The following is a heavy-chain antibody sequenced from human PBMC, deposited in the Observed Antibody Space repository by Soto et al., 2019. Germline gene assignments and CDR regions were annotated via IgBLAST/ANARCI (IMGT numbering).Heavy chain of an antibody. CDR2: ISWNDNSI. CDR1: GFIFDDYA. Sequence: GGSLRLSCAASGFIFDDYAMHWVRQAPGKGLEWVSGISWNDNSIAYADSVKGRFTISRDNAKNSLYLQMNSLRAEDTALYYCAKDTLGYYDSSAYPHFDFWGQGTLVTISS. CDR3: AKDTLGYYDSSAYPHFDF. J-gene: IGHJ4*02. V-gene: IGHV3-9*01. D-gene: IGHD3-22*01.